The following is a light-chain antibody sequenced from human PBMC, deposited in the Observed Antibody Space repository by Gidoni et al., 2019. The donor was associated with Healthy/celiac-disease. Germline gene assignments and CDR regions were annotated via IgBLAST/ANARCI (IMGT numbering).Light chain of an antibody. CDR3: QQYNSYSWT. CDR1: RSISSS. J-gene: IGKJ1*01. Sequence: DIQVTQSPSTPSASVGDRVTITCRASRSISSSLAWYQQKPGKAPKLLIYKGSSLESGVPARFSGSGSGTEFTLTISSLQPDDFATYYCQQYNSYSWTFXXXTKVEIK. V-gene: IGKV1-5*03. CDR2: KGS.